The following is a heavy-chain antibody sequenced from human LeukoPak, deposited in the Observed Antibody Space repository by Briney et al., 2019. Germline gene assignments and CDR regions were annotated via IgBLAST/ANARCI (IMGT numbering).Heavy chain of an antibody. V-gene: IGHV3-23*01. J-gene: IGHJ4*01. Sequence: QSGGSLRLSCAPSGFTFSRHSMSWVRQALRKGREWVSAISVSGGSTYYSDSVKGRFTSSRDNSNNPLYLQMTSLISEATAEYSCANQRYSSSWYYSDGGGEPSPVTVPS. D-gene: IGHD6-13*01. CDR3: ANQRYSSSWYYSDG. CDR2: ISVSGGST. CDR1: GFTFSRHS.